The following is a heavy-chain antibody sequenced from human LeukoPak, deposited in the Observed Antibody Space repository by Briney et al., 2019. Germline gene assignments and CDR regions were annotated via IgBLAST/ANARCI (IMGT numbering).Heavy chain of an antibody. D-gene: IGHD4-11*01. V-gene: IGHV4-39*01. J-gene: IGHJ5*02. Sequence: SETLSLTCAVSGGSISSTTSYWGWIRQPPGKGLEWIGSIYYSGSTYYNPSLKSRVTISVDTSKNRFSLKLSSVTAADTAVYYCARPVSTVTTIDNWFDPWGQGTLVTVSS. CDR1: GGSISSTTSY. CDR3: ARPVSTVTTIDNWFDP. CDR2: IYYSGST.